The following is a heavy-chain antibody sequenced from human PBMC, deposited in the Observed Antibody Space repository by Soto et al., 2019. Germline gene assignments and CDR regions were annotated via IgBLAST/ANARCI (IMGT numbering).Heavy chain of an antibody. CDR2: ISGGGGST. D-gene: IGHD1-26*01. CDR3: ARGADSLPLDAFDI. V-gene: IGHV3-23*01. J-gene: IGHJ3*02. Sequence: VQLLESGGGLAQPGESLRLSCAASGFTFSSHGMSWVRQAPGKGLEWVSVISGGGGSTYYADSVKGRFTISRDNSKSTLYLQMNSLRAEDTAVYYCARGADSLPLDAFDIWGQGTMVTVSS. CDR1: GFTFSSHG.